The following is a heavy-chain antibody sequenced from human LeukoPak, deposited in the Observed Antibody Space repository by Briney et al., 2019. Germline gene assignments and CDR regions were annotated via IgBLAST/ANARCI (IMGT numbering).Heavy chain of an antibody. CDR1: GGTFSSYA. V-gene: IGHV1-69*13. J-gene: IGHJ6*03. CDR2: IIPIFGTA. Sequence: GASVKVSCKASGGTFSSYAISWVRQAPGQGLEWMGGIIPIFGTANYVQKCQGRDTITADESTSTAYTELSSLRSVDTAVYYCARGAPDYYYYYYMDVWGKGTTVTVSS. CDR3: ARGAPDYYYYYYMDV.